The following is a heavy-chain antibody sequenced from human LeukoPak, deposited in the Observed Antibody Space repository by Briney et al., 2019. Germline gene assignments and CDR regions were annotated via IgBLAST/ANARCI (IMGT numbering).Heavy chain of an antibody. J-gene: IGHJ4*02. CDR2: IYHSGST. CDR1: GGSISSYY. V-gene: IGHV4-38-2*02. D-gene: IGHD3-3*01. Sequence: PSETPSLTCTVSGGSISSYYWGWIRQPPGKGLEWIGSIYHSGSTYYNPSLKSRVTISVDTSKNQFSLKLSSVTTADTAVYYCAVNDFWSGYPFDYWGQGTLVTVSS. CDR3: AVNDFWSGYPFDY.